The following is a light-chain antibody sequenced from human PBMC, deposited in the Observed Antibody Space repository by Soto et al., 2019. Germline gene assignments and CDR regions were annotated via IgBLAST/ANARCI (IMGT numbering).Light chain of an antibody. V-gene: IGLV1-44*01. Sequence: QSVLTQPPSASGTPGQRVTISCSGSSSNVGGNPVNWYQHVPTTAPKLLIYTNTQRPSGVPDRFSGSKSGTSASLAISGLQSEDEDDYYCASWDDSLNGPVLGTGTKVTVL. CDR3: ASWDDSLNGPV. J-gene: IGLJ1*01. CDR1: SSNVGGNP. CDR2: TNT.